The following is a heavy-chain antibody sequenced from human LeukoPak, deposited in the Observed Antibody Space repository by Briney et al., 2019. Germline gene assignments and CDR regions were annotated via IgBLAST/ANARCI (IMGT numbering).Heavy chain of an antibody. D-gene: IGHD3-10*01. Sequence: GGSLRLSCAASGFTFDDYAMHWVRQAPGKGLEWVSLISWDGGSTYYADSVKGRFTISRDNSKNSLYLQMNSLRSEDTALYYCAKDRRAGRNYGSGAHYWGQGTLVTVSS. J-gene: IGHJ4*02. CDR2: ISWDGGST. CDR3: AKDRRAGRNYGSGAHY. CDR1: GFTFDDYA. V-gene: IGHV3-43D*03.